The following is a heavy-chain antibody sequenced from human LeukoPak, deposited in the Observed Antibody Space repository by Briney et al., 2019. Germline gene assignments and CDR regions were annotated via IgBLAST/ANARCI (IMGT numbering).Heavy chain of an antibody. V-gene: IGHV3-7*03. Sequence: PGGSLRLSCAASGFTFSSYWMSWVRQAPVKGLEWVANIKQDGSEKYYVDSVKGRFTISRDNAKNSLYLQMNSLRAEDTAVYYCAREDSIGYYGMDVWGQGTTVTVSS. CDR2: IKQDGSEK. CDR3: AREDSIGYYGMDV. J-gene: IGHJ6*02. CDR1: GFTFSSYW. D-gene: IGHD6-6*01.